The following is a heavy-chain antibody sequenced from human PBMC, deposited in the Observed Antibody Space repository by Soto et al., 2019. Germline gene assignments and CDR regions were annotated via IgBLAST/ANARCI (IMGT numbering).Heavy chain of an antibody. CDR1: GFTFSSYA. J-gene: IGHJ4*02. D-gene: IGHD3-22*01. CDR3: AKDHRYYYENTGS. CDR2: ISGSGIST. Sequence: EVQLLESGGGLVQPGGSLRLSCAASGFTFSSYAMSWVRQAPGKGREWVSSISGSGISTYYADSVKGRFTISRDNSRNTLYLQMDSLRAEDTAVYYCAKDHRYYYENTGSGGQGTLVTVSS. V-gene: IGHV3-23*01.